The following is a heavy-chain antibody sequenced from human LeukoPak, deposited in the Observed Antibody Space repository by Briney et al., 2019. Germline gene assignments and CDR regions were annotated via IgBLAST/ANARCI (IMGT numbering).Heavy chain of an antibody. CDR3: ARSTTVTTDY. CDR1: GGSISSYY. D-gene: IGHD4-17*01. CDR2: IYYSGST. J-gene: IGHJ4*02. V-gene: IGHV4-59*01. Sequence: SETLSLTCTVSGGSISSYYWSWIRQPPGKGLEWIGYIYYSGSTNYNPSLKSRVTISVDTSKNQFSLKLSSVTAADTAVYYCARSTTVTTDYWGQGILVTVSS.